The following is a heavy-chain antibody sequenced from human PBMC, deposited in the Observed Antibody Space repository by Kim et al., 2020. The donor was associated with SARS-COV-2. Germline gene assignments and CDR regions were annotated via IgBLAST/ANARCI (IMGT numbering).Heavy chain of an antibody. Sequence: SETLSLTCAVYGGSFSGYFWSWIRQPPGKGLEWIGEVTHSGRTNCNPSLKSRVTVSVDTSKNQFSLKMTSVTAADTAVYFCARGPIPNGHSDYWGQGILV. D-gene: IGHD2-8*01. CDR2: VTHSGRT. V-gene: IGHV4-34*01. J-gene: IGHJ4*02. CDR1: GGSFSGYF. CDR3: ARGPIPNGHSDY.